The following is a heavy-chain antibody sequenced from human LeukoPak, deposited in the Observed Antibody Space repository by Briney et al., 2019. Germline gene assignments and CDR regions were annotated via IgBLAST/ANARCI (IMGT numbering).Heavy chain of an antibody. V-gene: IGHV3-7*02. Sequence: PGGSLRLSCEASGFTFNKYWMSWVRQAPGKGLEWVANIKEDGSEKYYVDSMKGRFSISRDNAKNSLYLQVNSLRDEDTAVYYCATIKQNAFDIWGQGTTVTVSS. D-gene: IGHD1/OR15-1a*01. CDR1: GFTFNKYW. CDR3: ATIKQNAFDI. J-gene: IGHJ3*02. CDR2: IKEDGSEK.